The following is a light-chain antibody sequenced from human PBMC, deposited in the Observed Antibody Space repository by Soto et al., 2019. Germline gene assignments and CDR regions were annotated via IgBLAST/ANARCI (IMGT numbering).Light chain of an antibody. Sequence: DIHMTQSPSTLSASVGDRVTITCRASQNINSWLAWYQQKPGKAPKLLIYEASSLEKGVPARFGGSGSGTDFTLTISSLQPEDFATYYCQQANSFPRTFGQGTKVDIK. V-gene: IGKV1-5*03. CDR1: QNINSW. J-gene: IGKJ1*01. CDR3: QQANSFPRT. CDR2: EAS.